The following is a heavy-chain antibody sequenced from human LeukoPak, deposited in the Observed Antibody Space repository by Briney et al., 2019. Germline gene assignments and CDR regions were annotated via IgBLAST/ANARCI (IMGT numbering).Heavy chain of an antibody. CDR3: ARDSSSGTGYYCYYYGMDV. J-gene: IGHJ6*02. Sequence: ASVKVSCKASGYTFTSYAMHWVRQAPGQRLEWMGWINAGNGNTKYSQKFQGRVTITRDTSASTAYMELSSLRSEDTAVYYCARDSSSGTGYYCYYYGMDVWGQGTTVTVSS. V-gene: IGHV1-3*01. CDR2: INAGNGNT. D-gene: IGHD6-6*01. CDR1: GYTFTSYA.